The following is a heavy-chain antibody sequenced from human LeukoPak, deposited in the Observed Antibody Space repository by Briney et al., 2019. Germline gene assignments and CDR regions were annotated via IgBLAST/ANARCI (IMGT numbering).Heavy chain of an antibody. J-gene: IGHJ4*02. D-gene: IGHD7-27*01. CDR3: ARVFMGIDY. CDR2: INHSGST. V-gene: IGHV4-34*01. Sequence: PSETLSLTCAVYGGSFSGYYWSWIRQPPGKGLEWIGEINHSGSTYYNPSLKSRVTISVDTSKNQFSLKLSSVTAADTAVYYCARVFMGIDYWGQGTLVTVSS. CDR1: GGSFSGYY.